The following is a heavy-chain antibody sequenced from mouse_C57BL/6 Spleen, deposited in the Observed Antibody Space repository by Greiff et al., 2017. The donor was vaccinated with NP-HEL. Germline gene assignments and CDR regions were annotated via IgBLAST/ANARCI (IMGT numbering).Heavy chain of an antibody. CDR2: ISGGGGNT. V-gene: IGHV5-9*01. CDR3: ARRGDSSYYFDY. D-gene: IGHD2-12*01. CDR1: GFTFSSYT. J-gene: IGHJ2*01. Sequence: EVQLVESGGGLVKPGGSLKLSCAASGFTFSSYTMSWVRQTPEKRLEWVATISGGGGNTYYPDSVKGRFTISRDNAKNTLYLQMSSLRSEDTALYYCARRGDSSYYFDYWGQGTTLTVSS.